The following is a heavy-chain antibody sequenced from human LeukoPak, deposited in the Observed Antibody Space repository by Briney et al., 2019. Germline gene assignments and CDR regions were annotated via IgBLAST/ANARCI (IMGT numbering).Heavy chain of an antibody. Sequence: GASVKVSCKASGYTFTSYDINWVRQATGQGLEWMGWMNPNSGNTGYAQKFQGRVTMTRNTSISTAYMELSSLRSEDTAVYYCARGLVRFGELLSGYWFDPWGQGTLVTVSS. V-gene: IGHV1-8*01. CDR1: GYTFTSYD. J-gene: IGHJ5*02. CDR2: MNPNSGNT. D-gene: IGHD3-10*01. CDR3: ARGLVRFGELLSGYWFDP.